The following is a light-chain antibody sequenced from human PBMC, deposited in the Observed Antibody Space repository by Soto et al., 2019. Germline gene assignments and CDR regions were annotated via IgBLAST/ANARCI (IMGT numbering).Light chain of an antibody. CDR3: QHYHGWPIT. V-gene: IGKV3-15*01. J-gene: IGKJ5*01. Sequence: EIVMTQSPATLSVSPGEGANVSCRASQSVSSHLAWYQHKPGQAPRLLLYDASTRATGIPARFSGSGYGTEFNLTISSLQSEDFAVYYCQHYHGWPITFGQGTRLEIK. CDR1: QSVSSH. CDR2: DAS.